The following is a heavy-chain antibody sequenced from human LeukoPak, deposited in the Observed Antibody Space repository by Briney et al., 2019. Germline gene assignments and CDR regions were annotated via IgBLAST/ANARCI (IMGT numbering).Heavy chain of an antibody. D-gene: IGHD6-19*01. Sequence: GGSLRLSCAASGFTVSNYYMSWVRQAPGKGLEWVSVIHTYGSTYYADSVKGRFTISRDNSKNTLYLQMNSLRAGDTAVYYCARQTSGGWYVFDYWGQGTLVTVSS. V-gene: IGHV3-53*01. CDR3: ARQTSGGWYVFDY. J-gene: IGHJ4*02. CDR1: GFTVSNYY. CDR2: IHTYGST.